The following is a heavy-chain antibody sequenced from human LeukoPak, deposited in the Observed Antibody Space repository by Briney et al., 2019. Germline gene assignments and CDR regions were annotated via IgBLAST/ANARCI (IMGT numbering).Heavy chain of an antibody. D-gene: IGHD3-10*01. CDR1: GFTFSDYY. Sequence: PGGSLRLSCAASGFTFSDYYMSWIRQAPGKGLEWVSYISSSGSTIYYADSVKGRFTISRDNAKNSLYLQMNSLRAEDTAVYYCARAYGSGSYYNSPFGYWGQGTLVTVSS. V-gene: IGHV3-11*04. CDR2: ISSSGSTI. J-gene: IGHJ4*02. CDR3: ARAYGSGSYYNSPFGY.